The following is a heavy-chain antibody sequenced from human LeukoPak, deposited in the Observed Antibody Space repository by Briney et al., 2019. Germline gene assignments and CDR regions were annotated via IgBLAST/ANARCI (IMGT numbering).Heavy chain of an antibody. CDR3: ARGLGWPYFDS. CDR2: TYFGSKWYN. J-gene: IGHJ4*02. V-gene: IGHV6-1*01. Sequence: SQTLSLTSALSGDSVSRSNIAWNWIRQSPSRGLEWLGRTYFGSKWYNEYAISVKSRITINPDTSKNQFSLQLNSVTPEDTAAYYGARGLGWPYFDSWGQGTLVTVSS. CDR1: GDSVSRSNIA. D-gene: IGHD5-24*01.